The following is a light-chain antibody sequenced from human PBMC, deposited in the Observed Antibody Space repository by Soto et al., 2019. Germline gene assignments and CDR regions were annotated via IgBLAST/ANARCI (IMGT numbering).Light chain of an antibody. CDR2: DVS. CDR3: SSYTSSSAPYV. J-gene: IGLJ1*01. CDR1: SSDVGAYNY. Sequence: QSALTQPASVSGSPGQSITISCTGTSSDVGAYNYVSWYQQHPAKAPKLMMYDVSNRPSGVSNRFSGSKSGNTGSLTISGLQSEDEADYYCSSYTSSSAPYVFGTGTKLTVL. V-gene: IGLV2-14*03.